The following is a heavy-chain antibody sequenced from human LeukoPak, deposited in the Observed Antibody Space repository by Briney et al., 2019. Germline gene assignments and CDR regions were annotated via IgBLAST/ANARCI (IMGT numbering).Heavy chain of an antibody. J-gene: IGHJ6*03. CDR1: GGSISSGGYY. V-gene: IGHV4-31*03. D-gene: IGHD3-9*01. CDR2: IYYSGST. Sequence: PSETLSLTCTVSGGSISSGGYYWSWIRQHPGKGLEWIGYIYYSGSTCYNPSLKSRVTISVDTSKNQFSLKLSSVTAADTAVYYCARDRYFDPYYYYMDVWGKGTTVTVSS. CDR3: ARDRYFDPYYYYMDV.